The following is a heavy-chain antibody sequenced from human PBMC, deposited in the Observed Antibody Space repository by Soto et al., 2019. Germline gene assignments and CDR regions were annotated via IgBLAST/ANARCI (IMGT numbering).Heavy chain of an antibody. CDR2: IYSGGNT. CDR3: ASFYSSSWYVHYYYYGMDV. V-gene: IGHV3-66*01. D-gene: IGHD6-13*01. J-gene: IGHJ6*02. CDR1: GFTVSSNY. Sequence: EVQLVESGGGLVQPGGSLRLSCAASGFTVSSNYMSWVRQAPGKGLEWVSVIYSGGNTYYADSVKGRFTISRDNSKNTVYLQMNSLRAEDTAVYYCASFYSSSWYVHYYYYGMDVWGQGTTVTVSS.